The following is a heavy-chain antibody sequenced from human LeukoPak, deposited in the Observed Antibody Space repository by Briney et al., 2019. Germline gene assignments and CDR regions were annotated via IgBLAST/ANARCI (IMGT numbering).Heavy chain of an antibody. Sequence: PGGSLRLSCVASGFTFSSYHMNWVRQAPGKGLEWVSSISSSSSYIYYADSVKGRFTISRDNAKNSLYLQMNSLRAEDTAVYYCARDLLVGYCSGGSCSHPASIDDVIDYWGQGTLVTVSS. D-gene: IGHD2-15*01. CDR2: ISSSSSYI. CDR3: ARDLLVGYCSGGSCSHPASIDDVIDY. V-gene: IGHV3-21*01. CDR1: GFTFSSYH. J-gene: IGHJ4*02.